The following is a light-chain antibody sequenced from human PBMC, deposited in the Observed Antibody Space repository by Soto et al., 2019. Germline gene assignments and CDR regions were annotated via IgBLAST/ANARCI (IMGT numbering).Light chain of an antibody. CDR3: SSYTSGSTYV. CDR1: SSDVGAYNY. Sequence: QSVLTQPASVSGSPGQSITISCTGTSSDVGAYNYVFWYQQHPGKAPKLMIYDVSNRPSGVSNRFSGSKSGNTASLTISGFQAEDEADYSCSSYTSGSTYVLGAGTKVTVL. V-gene: IGLV2-14*03. J-gene: IGLJ1*01. CDR2: DVS.